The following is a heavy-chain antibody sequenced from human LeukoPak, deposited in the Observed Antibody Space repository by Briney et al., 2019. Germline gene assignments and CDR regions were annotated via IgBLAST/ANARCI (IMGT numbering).Heavy chain of an antibody. J-gene: IGHJ6*02. Sequence: SQTLSLTCTVSGGSISSGGYYWSWIRQHPGKGLEWIGYIYYSGSTYYNPSLKSRVTISVDTSKNQFSLKLSSVTAADTAVYYCARRYHYDSSGYYSLGYYYYGMDVWGQGTTVTVSS. D-gene: IGHD3-22*01. CDR2: IYYSGST. CDR3: ARRYHYDSSGYYSLGYYYYGMDV. V-gene: IGHV4-31*03. CDR1: GGSISSGGYY.